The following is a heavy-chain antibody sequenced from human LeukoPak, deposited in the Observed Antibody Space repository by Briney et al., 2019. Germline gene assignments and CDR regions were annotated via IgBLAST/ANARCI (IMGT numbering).Heavy chain of an antibody. CDR1: GFTFSSYA. CDR3: ARDTAGDY. Sequence: GGSLRLSCAASGFTFSSYAMSWVRQAPGKGLEWVANIKPDGSEKHYVDSVRGRFTISRDNAKNSLYLQMNSLRADDTAVYYCARDTAGDYWGQGTLVTVSS. J-gene: IGHJ4*02. CDR2: IKPDGSEK. V-gene: IGHV3-7*01. D-gene: IGHD5-18*01.